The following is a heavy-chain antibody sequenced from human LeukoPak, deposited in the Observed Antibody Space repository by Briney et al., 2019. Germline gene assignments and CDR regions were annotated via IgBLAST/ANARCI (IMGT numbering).Heavy chain of an antibody. Sequence: GSLRFSCAASGFTFSSYDLSWVRQAPGKGLECVSAIRRGVGSTYYADSVKGRFTISRDNSKNTLYLQMNNLRADDTAVYYCAKKGQADDNGKPDWGQGTLVTVSS. CDR1: GFTFSSYD. J-gene: IGHJ4*02. CDR2: IRRGVGST. D-gene: IGHD1-1*01. CDR3: AKKGQADDNGKPD. V-gene: IGHV3-23*01.